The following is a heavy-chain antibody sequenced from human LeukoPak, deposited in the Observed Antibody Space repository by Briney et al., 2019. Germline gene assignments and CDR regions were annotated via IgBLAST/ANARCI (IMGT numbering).Heavy chain of an antibody. CDR3: ARGSGLLWFGESSGWFDP. J-gene: IGHJ5*02. V-gene: IGHV4-30-2*01. D-gene: IGHD3-10*01. CDR2: IYHSGST. CDR1: GGSISSGGYY. Sequence: SETLSLTCTVSGGSISSGGYYWSWIRQPPGKGLEWIGYIYHSGSTYYNPSLKSRVTISVDRSKNQFSLKLSSVTAADTAVYYCARGSGLLWFGESSGWFDPWGQGTLVTVSS.